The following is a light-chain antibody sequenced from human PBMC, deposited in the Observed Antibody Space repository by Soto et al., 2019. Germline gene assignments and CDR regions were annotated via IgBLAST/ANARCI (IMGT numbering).Light chain of an antibody. J-gene: IGKJ3*01. CDR3: QQFNNWPVT. CDR1: QAISSA. CDR2: DAS. V-gene: IGKV1D-13*01. Sequence: ANQLTQSPSSPSASVGDRVTITCRASQAISSALAWYQQKPGKPPKLLIYDASTLQSGVPSRFSGTASGTDFTLTINSLQPEDFATYYCQQFNNWPVTFGPGTKVDIK.